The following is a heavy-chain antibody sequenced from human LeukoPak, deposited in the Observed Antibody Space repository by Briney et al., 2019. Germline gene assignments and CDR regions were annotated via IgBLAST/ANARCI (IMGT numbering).Heavy chain of an antibody. J-gene: IGHJ3*02. CDR3: ARNGIGTTYDAFGI. CDR1: GDSVSSNSAA. D-gene: IGHD1-1*01. V-gene: IGHV6-1*01. Sequence: SQTLSLTCASSGDSVSSNSAAWNWIRQSPSRGLEWLGRTYFRSKWYNDYAVSVKSRIIINADTSKNHFSLQLNSVTPEDTAAYFCARNGIGTTYDAFGIWGQGTMVTVSS. CDR2: TYFRSKWYN.